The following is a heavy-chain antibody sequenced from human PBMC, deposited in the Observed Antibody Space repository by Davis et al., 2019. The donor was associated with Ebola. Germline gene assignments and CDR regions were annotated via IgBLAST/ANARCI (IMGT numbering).Heavy chain of an antibody. J-gene: IGHJ4*02. V-gene: IGHV4-4*07. CDR2: IYTSGST. CDR3: ARGGGSCDY. CDR1: GFTFSDYY. D-gene: IGHD2-15*01. Sequence: PGGSLRLSCAASGFTFSDYYMSWIRQPAGKGLEWIGHIYTSGSTNYNPSLKSRVTISVDTSKNQFSLKLSSVTAADTAVYYCARGGGSCDYWGQGTLVTVSS.